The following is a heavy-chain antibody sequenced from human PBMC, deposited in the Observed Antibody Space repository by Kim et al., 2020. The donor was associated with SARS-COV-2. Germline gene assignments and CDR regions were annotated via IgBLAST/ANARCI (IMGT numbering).Heavy chain of an antibody. CDR3: ARGHLKSIVVVIAPPPYYYYRDV. Sequence: ASVKVSCKASGYTFTSYDINWVRQATGQGLEWMGWMNPNSGNTGYAQKFQGRVTMTRNTSISTAYMELSSLRSEDTAVYYCARGHLKSIVVVIAPPPYYYYRDVWGKGTTVTVSS. CDR2: MNPNSGNT. J-gene: IGHJ6*03. CDR1: GYTFTSYD. D-gene: IGHD2-21*01. V-gene: IGHV1-8*01.